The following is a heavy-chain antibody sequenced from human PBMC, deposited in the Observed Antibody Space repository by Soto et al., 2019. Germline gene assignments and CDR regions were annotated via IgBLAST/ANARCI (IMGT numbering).Heavy chain of an antibody. V-gene: IGHV4-4*02. CDR3: ARVGAPAGWYFDL. Sequence: QVQLQESGPGLVKPSGTLSLTCVVSGGSISSSNWWSWVRQPPGKGLEWIGEIYHSGSTNYNPSLKSRVTISVDKAKNQFSLELSSVTAADTAVYYWARVGAPAGWYFDLWGRGTLVTVSS. CDR2: IYHSGST. D-gene: IGHD3-10*01. J-gene: IGHJ2*01. CDR1: GGSISSSNW.